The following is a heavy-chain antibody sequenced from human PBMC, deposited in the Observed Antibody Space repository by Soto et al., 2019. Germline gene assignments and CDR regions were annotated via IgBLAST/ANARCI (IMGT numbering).Heavy chain of an antibody. CDR1: GFTFSSFL. Sequence: PGGSLRLSCSGSGFTFSSFLMHWVRQAPGKGLEYVAGISDSGGSTYYADSVQGRFTISRDSSTLYLQMSGLRPEDTALYYCVKEGTMAPRYWFGAWGQGTLVTVSS. CDR3: VKEGTMAPRYWFGA. D-gene: IGHD3-3*01. CDR2: ISDSGGST. V-gene: IGHV3-64D*06. J-gene: IGHJ5*02.